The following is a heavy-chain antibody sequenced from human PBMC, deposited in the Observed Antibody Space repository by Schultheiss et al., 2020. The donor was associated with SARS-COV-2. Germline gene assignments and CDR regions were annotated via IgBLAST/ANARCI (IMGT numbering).Heavy chain of an antibody. CDR2: INPNSGGT. V-gene: IGHV1-2*06. CDR3: AREQFLEWSHPRPYGMDV. J-gene: IGHJ6*02. D-gene: IGHD3-3*01. Sequence: ASVKVSCKASGYTFTSYGISWVRQAPGQGLEWMGRINPNSGGTNYAQKFQGRVTMTRDTSISTAYMGLSRLTSDDTALYYCAREQFLEWSHPRPYGMDVWGQGTTVTVSS. CDR1: GYTFTSYG.